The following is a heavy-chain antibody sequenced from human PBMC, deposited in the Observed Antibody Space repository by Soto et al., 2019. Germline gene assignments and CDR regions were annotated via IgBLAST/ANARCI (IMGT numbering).Heavy chain of an antibody. CDR2: IYHHGST. D-gene: IGHD3-22*01. J-gene: IGHJ4*02. CDR1: GYSISSHYC. CDR3: ARDRRNFYDNSEYFDY. V-gene: IGHV4-38-2*02. Sequence: PSETLSLTCGVSGYSISSHYCWAWIRKHPGKGLEWLGSIYHHGSTYYSPSLKSRVTISLDTSKNQFYLNLRSVTAADTAVYYCARDRRNFYDNSEYFDYWGQGTLVTVSS.